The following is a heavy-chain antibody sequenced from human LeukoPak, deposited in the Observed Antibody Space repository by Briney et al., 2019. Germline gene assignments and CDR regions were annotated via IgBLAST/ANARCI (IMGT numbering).Heavy chain of an antibody. J-gene: IGHJ4*02. V-gene: IGHV3-23*01. D-gene: IGHD4-23*01. CDR3: AKDHMVATDY. CDR1: GFTFSDYY. Sequence: GGSLRLSCAASGFTFSDYYMSWVRQAPGKGLDWVSGISDSGDNTHYADSVRGRFTISRDNSKNTLYLQMNSLRAEDTAVYYCAKDHMVATDYWGQGTLVTVSS. CDR2: ISDSGDNT.